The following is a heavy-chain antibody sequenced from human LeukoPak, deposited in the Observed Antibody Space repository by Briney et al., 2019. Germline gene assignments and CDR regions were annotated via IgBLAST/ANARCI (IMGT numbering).Heavy chain of an antibody. CDR1: GGTFSSYA. Sequence: SVKVSCKASGGTFSSYAISWVQQAPGQGLEWMGRIIPIFGIANYAQKFQGRVTITADKSTSTAYMELSSLRSEDTAVYYCARDSGYSSSPGDYWGQGTLVTVSS. CDR2: IIPIFGIA. V-gene: IGHV1-69*04. D-gene: IGHD6-6*01. J-gene: IGHJ4*02. CDR3: ARDSGYSSSPGDY.